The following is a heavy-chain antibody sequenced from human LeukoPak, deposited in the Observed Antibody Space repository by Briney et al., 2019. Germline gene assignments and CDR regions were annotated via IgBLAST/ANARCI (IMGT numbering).Heavy chain of an antibody. J-gene: IGHJ4*02. CDR3: ARDRRSGKLAYFDY. CDR1: GGSISSYY. V-gene: IGHV4-59*01. CDR2: IYYSGST. D-gene: IGHD2-15*01. Sequence: PSETLSLTCTVFGGSISSYYWSWIRQPPGKGLEWIGYIYYSGSTNYNPSLKSRVTISVDTSKNQFSLKLSSVTAADTAVYYCARDRRSGKLAYFDYWGQGTLVTVSS.